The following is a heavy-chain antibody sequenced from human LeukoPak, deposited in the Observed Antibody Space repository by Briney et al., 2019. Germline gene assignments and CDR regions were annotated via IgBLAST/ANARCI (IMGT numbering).Heavy chain of an antibody. D-gene: IGHD6-19*01. J-gene: IGHJ4*02. CDR3: ARDHHSSGWYHLRYFDY. CDR1: GFTVSSNY. Sequence: GGSLRLSCAASGFTVSSNYMSWVRQAPGKGLEWVSIIYSGGGTYYADSVKGRFTISRDSSKNTLYLQMNSLRAEDTAVYYCARDHHSSGWYHLRYFDYWGQGTLVTVSS. CDR2: IYSGGGT. V-gene: IGHV3-53*01.